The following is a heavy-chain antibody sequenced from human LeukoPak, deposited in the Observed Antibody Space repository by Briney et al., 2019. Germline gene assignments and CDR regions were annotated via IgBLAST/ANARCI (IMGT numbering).Heavy chain of an antibody. CDR2: INHSGST. J-gene: IGHJ4*02. CDR3: ARGRGNFDY. Sequence: PSETLSLTCTVSGGSISSGGYYWSWIRQPPGKGLEWIGEINHSGSTNYNPSLKSRVTISVDTSKNQFSLKLSSVTAADTAVYYCARGRGNFDYWGQGTLVTVSS. CDR1: GGSISSGGYY. V-gene: IGHV4-39*07.